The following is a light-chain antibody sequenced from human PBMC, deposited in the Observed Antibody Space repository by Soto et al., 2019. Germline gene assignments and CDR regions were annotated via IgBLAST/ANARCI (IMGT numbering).Light chain of an antibody. CDR3: QQYNNWSLA. CDR1: QSVYSN. V-gene: IGKV3-15*01. J-gene: IGKJ4*01. CDR2: GTS. Sequence: EIVMTQSPATLSVSPGERATLSCRASQSVYSNLAWYQQKPGQAPRLLIYGTSTRATGIPARFSGSGSGTDFSLTISSLQSEDFAVYYCQQYNNWSLAFGGGTKVEIK.